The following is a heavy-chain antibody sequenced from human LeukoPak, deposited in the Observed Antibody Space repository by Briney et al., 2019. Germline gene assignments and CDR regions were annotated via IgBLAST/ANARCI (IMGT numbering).Heavy chain of an antibody. CDR3: ARLNFRGGEALHFDS. Sequence: SETLSLTCSVSGGSLTNYYWGWIRQPPGKGLEFIGYIHSDGTTNYDSSLQSRVAISLDTSKIQFSLRLNSVTAADTALYFCARLNFRGGEALHFDSWGQGTLVTVSS. CDR2: IHSDGTT. CDR1: GGSLTNYY. V-gene: IGHV4-4*09. J-gene: IGHJ4*02. D-gene: IGHD3-16*01.